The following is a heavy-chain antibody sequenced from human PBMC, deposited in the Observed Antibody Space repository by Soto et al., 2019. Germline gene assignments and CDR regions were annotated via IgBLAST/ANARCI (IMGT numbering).Heavy chain of an antibody. Sequence: SGLPLVNPTQTLTLTCPFSVFSLSTRHVGVGWIRQPPGKALEWLAHVYWNDDKYYSLSLKSRLTISKDTSKSQVVLTMTNMDPVDTATYYCAHLNTRGYYLDYWGQGALVNVSA. CDR2: VYWNDDK. CDR3: AHLNTRGYYLDY. J-gene: IGHJ4*02. CDR1: VFSLSTRHVG. V-gene: IGHV2-5*01.